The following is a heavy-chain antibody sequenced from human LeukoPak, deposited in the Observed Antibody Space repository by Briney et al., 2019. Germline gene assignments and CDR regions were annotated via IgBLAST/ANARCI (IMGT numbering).Heavy chain of an antibody. CDR2: IIPILGIA. Sequence: SVKVSCKASGGTFSSYTISWVRQAPGQGLEWMGRIIPILGIANYAQKFQGRVTITADKSTSTAYMELSSLRSEDTAVYYCAREGTKAGYCSSTSCSNWFDPWGQGTLVTVSS. CDR3: AREGTKAGYCSSTSCSNWFDP. V-gene: IGHV1-69*04. CDR1: GGTFSSYT. J-gene: IGHJ5*02. D-gene: IGHD2-2*01.